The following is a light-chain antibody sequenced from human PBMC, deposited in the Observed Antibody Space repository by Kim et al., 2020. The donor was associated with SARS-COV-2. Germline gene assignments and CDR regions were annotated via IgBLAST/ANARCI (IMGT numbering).Light chain of an antibody. CDR1: SSNIGNKA. CDR2: YDD. Sequence: QSVLTQPPSVSEAPRQRVTISCSGSSSNIGNKAVSWYQQLPGKAPKLLIYYDDLLPSGVSDRFSGSKSGNSASLAICGLQSEDEADYYCAAWDDRLNGPVFGGGTKLTVL. V-gene: IGLV1-36*01. J-gene: IGLJ3*02. CDR3: AAWDDRLNGPV.